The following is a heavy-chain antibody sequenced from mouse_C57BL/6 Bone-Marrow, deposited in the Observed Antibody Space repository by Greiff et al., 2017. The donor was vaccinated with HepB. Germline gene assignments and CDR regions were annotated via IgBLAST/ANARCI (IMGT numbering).Heavy chain of an antibody. D-gene: IGHD2-2*01. CDR3: AIGWLRRDLAY. V-gene: IGHV1-74*01. Sequence: QVQLQQSGAELVKPGASVKVSCKASGYTFTSYWMHWVKQRPGQGLEWIGRIHPSDSETNYNQKFKGKATLTVDKSSSTAYMQLSSLTSEDSAVYYCAIGWLRRDLAYWGQGTLVTVSA. CDR1: GYTFTSYW. J-gene: IGHJ3*01. CDR2: IHPSDSET.